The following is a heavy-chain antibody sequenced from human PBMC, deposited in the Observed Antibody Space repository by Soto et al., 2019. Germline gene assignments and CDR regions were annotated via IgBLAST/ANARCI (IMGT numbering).Heavy chain of an antibody. CDR1: GSSITPYC. CDR2: IYNSGRGST. D-gene: IGHD3-16*01. V-gene: IGHV4-59*12. Sequence: SETLSLTCSVSGSSITPYCWHWIRQAPGKGLEWIGFIYNSGRGSTGSNPSLSSRVTFSIETSKNQFSLKLTSVTAADTAVYYCARGHQYDYVFAGIGYWGQGTLVTVS. J-gene: IGHJ4*02. CDR3: ARGHQYDYVFAGIGY.